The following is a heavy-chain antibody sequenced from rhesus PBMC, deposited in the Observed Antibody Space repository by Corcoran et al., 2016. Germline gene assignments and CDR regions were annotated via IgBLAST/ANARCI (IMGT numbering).Heavy chain of an antibody. CDR1: GFSLRTFVIR. J-gene: IGHJ4*01. CDR2: IDWDDDK. V-gene: IGHV2S2*01. CDR3: ARGEGDYFDY. Sequence: QVTLTESGPALVTPTQTLTLTCTFSGFSLRTFVIRVICIRPPPGKALEWLARIDWDDDKYYSTSLKSRLTISKDTSKNQVVLTMTNMDPVDTATYYCARGEGDYFDYWGQGVLVTVSS.